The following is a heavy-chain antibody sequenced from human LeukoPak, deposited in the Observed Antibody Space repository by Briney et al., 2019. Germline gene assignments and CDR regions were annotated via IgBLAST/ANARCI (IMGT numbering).Heavy chain of an antibody. CDR1: GFTFSSYA. Sequence: GGSLRLSCAASGFTFSSYAMSWLRQAPGKGLEWVSAISGSGGSTYYADSVKGRFTISRDNSKNTLYLQMNSLRAEDTAVYYCAKDGGSTVVVTEYYFDYWGQGTLVTVSS. J-gene: IGHJ4*02. CDR3: AKDGGSTVVVTEYYFDY. CDR2: ISGSGGST. D-gene: IGHD3-22*01. V-gene: IGHV3-23*01.